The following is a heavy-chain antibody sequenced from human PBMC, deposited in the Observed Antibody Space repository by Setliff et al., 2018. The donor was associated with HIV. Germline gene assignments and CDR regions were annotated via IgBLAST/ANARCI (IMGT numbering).Heavy chain of an antibody. CDR1: GGSISSYY. CDR2: IYYSGST. V-gene: IGHV4-59*01. CDR3: AREGLAVAGLNWFDP. J-gene: IGHJ5*02. D-gene: IGHD6-19*01. Sequence: SETLSLTCTVSGGSISSYYWTWIRQPPEKGLEWIGYIYYSGSTNYNPSLKSRVTISVETSKNQFSLKLSSVTAADTAVYYCAREGLAVAGLNWFDPWGQGTLVTVSS.